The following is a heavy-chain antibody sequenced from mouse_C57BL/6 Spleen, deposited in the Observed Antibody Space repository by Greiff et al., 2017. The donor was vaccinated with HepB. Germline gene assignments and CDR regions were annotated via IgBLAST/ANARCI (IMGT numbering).Heavy chain of an antibody. D-gene: IGHD1-1*01. CDR2: IYPGDGDT. V-gene: IGHV1-80*01. CDR3: ARYGNSPYYFDY. Sequence: QVQLKESGAELVKPGASVKISCKASGYAFSSYWMNWVKQRPGKGLEWIGQIYPGDGDTNYNGKFKGKATLTADKSSSTAYMQLSSLTSEDSAVYFCARYGNSPYYFDYWGQGTTLTVSS. CDR1: GYAFSSYW. J-gene: IGHJ2*01.